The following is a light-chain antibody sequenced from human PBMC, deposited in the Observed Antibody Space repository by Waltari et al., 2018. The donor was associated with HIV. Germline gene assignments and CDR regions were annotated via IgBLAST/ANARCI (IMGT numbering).Light chain of an antibody. J-gene: IGKJ1*01. CDR2: WGS. CDR3: QQYYSTPWT. V-gene: IGKV4-1*01. Sequence: DVVMTQSPDPLAVSLGERATTNCKTSQSVLYSTNNKNYLAWYQQKPGPPPRLLIYWGSSRRSGVPDRFSGSGSGTDFTLTISDLQAEDVAVYYCQQYYSTPWTFGQGTKVEV. CDR1: QSVLYSTNNKNY.